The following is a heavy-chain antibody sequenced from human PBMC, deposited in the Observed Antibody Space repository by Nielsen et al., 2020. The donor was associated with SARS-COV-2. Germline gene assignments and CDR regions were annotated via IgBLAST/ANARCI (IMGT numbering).Heavy chain of an antibody. Sequence: KISCKASGGTFSSYAISWVRQAPGQGLEWMGGIIPIFGTANYAQKFQGRVTITRDTSASTAYMELSSLRSEDTAVYYCARDWGYCSSTSCFMRTDVWGQGTTVTVSS. CDR3: ARDWGYCSSTSCFMRTDV. D-gene: IGHD2-2*01. J-gene: IGHJ6*02. CDR2: IIPIFGTA. V-gene: IGHV1-69*05. CDR1: GGTFSSYA.